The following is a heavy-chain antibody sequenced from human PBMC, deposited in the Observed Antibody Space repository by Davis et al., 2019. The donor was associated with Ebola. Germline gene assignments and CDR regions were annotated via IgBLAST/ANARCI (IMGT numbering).Heavy chain of an antibody. Sequence: ASVKVSCKASGYTFKNSAISWVRQAPGQGLEWMGWISAYNGNTAYAQILQGRVTMTTDTSTGIAYMELRSLRSDDTAVYFCARTSIVGTTTTASDIWGQGTNVTVSS. CDR2: ISAYNGNT. J-gene: IGHJ3*02. D-gene: IGHD1-26*01. CDR1: GYTFKNSA. V-gene: IGHV1-18*01. CDR3: ARTSIVGTTTTASDI.